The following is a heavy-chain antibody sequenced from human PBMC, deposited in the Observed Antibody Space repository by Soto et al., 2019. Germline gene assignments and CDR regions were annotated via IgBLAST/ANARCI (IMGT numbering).Heavy chain of an antibody. Sequence: SETLSLTCTVSGGSISSYYWSWIRQPPGKGLEWIGYIYYSGSTNYNPSLKSRVTISVDTSKNQFSLKLSSVTAADTAVYYCARESYDISTHWFDPWGQGTLVTVSS. CDR2: IYYSGST. J-gene: IGHJ5*02. D-gene: IGHD3-9*01. CDR3: ARESYDISTHWFDP. V-gene: IGHV4-59*01. CDR1: GGSISSYY.